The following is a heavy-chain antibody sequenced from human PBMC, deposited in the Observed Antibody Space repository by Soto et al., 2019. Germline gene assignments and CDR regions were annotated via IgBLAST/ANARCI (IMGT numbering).Heavy chain of an antibody. CDR2: IFPNSGAT. CDR1: GYVFTGFY. D-gene: IGHD1-26*01. J-gene: IGHJ4*02. V-gene: IGHV1-2*02. Sequence: ASVKVSCKASGYVFTGFYLHWVRQAPGQGLEWMGWIFPNSGATNYAQKFQGRVTLTRDTSLSTGYMDLTRPTSDDSAVYYCAKVGLMGAYRKSFFDYWGQGTLVTVSS. CDR3: AKVGLMGAYRKSFFDY.